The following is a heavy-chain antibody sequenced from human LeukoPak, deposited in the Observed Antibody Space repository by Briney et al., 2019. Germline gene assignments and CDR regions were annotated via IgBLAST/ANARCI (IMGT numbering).Heavy chain of an antibody. CDR1: GGTFSSYA. Sequence: ASVKVSCKASGGTFSSYAISWVRQAPGQGLEWVGGIIPIFGTANYAQKFQGRVTITADKSTSTAYMELSSLRSEDTAVYYCARDGSGIAAAVDAFDIWGQGTMVTVSS. V-gene: IGHV1-69*06. J-gene: IGHJ3*02. D-gene: IGHD6-13*01. CDR2: IIPIFGTA. CDR3: ARDGSGIAAAVDAFDI.